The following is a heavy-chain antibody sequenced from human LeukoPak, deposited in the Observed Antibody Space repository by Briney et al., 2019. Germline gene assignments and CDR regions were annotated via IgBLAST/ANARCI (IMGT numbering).Heavy chain of an antibody. J-gene: IGHJ6*02. CDR2: IYSGGST. V-gene: IGHV3-53*01. CDR1: GVTVSDNY. CDR3: AKDRGYGFPLAYGMDV. Sequence: GGSLRLSCAASGVTVSDNYMSWVRQAPGKGLEWVSLIYSGGSTYYADSVKGRFTISRDNSKNTLYLQMNSLRAEDTAVYYCAKDRGYGFPLAYGMDVWGQGTTVTVSS. D-gene: IGHD5-18*01.